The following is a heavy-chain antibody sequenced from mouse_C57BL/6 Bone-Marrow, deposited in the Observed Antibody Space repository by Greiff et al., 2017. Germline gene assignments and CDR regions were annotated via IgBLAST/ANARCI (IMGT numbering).Heavy chain of an antibody. CDR3: AVIYYGGAMDY. CDR1: GFTFSDYG. Sequence: EVKLVESGGGLVKPGGSLKLSCAASGFTFSDYGMHWVRQAPEKGLEWVAYISSGSSTIYYADTVKGRFTISRDNAKNTLFLQMTSLRSEDTAMYDCAVIYYGGAMDYWGQGTSVTVSS. V-gene: IGHV5-17*01. D-gene: IGHD2-1*01. CDR2: ISSGSSTI. J-gene: IGHJ4*01.